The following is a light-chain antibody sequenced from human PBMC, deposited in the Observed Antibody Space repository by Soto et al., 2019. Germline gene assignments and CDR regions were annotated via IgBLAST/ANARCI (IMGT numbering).Light chain of an antibody. Sequence: EVVLTQCEFTLSAXAGEXVTLXXLXSQHIRTDLAWYQQRPGQAPRLLIYGASARATGIPGRFSGRGSGTEFTLTIPSLQSEDFAVYCCQHYTACPPWTFALGSKFDIK. J-gene: IGKJ1*01. CDR1: QHIRTD. V-gene: IGKV3-15*01. CDR2: GAS. CDR3: QHYTACPPWT.